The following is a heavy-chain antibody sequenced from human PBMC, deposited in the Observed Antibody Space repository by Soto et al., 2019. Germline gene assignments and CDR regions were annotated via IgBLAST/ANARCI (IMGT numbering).Heavy chain of an antibody. V-gene: IGHV2-5*02. D-gene: IGHD3-10*01. J-gene: IGHJ5*02. CDR2: IYWDDDK. CDR1: GFSLSTSGVG. Sequence: ESGPTLVNPTQTLTLTCTFSGFSLSTSGVGVGWIRQPPGKALEWLALIYWDDDKRYSPSLKSRLTITKDTSKNQVVLTMTNMDPVDTATYYCAHSGPYYYGSGSYFSGWFDPWGQGTLVTVSS. CDR3: AHSGPYYYGSGSYFSGWFDP.